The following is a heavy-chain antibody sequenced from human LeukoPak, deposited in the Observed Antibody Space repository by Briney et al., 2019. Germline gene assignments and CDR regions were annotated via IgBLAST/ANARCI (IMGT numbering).Heavy chain of an antibody. CDR3: ARGSGSYYPKYYFHY. Sequence: ASVKVSCKASGYAFTSYYMHWVRQAPGQGLEWMGIINPSGGSTSYAQKFQGRVTMTRDMSTSTVYMELSSLRSEDTAVYYCARGSGSYYPKYYFHYWGQGTLVTVSS. V-gene: IGHV1-46*01. J-gene: IGHJ4*02. CDR1: GYAFTSYY. D-gene: IGHD3-10*01. CDR2: INPSGGST.